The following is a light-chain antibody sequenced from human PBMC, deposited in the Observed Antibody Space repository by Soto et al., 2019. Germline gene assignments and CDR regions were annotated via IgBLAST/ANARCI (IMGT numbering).Light chain of an antibody. J-gene: IGKJ5*01. CDR2: DAS. CDR1: QDISIC. Sequence: DIQMTQSPSSLSASVGDRVTITCQASQDISICLNWYQQKPGKAPKLLIYDASNLETGVPSRFSGSGSGTDFTLTISSLQPEDIATYYCQQYDNLPRPFGQGTRLEIK. V-gene: IGKV1-33*01. CDR3: QQYDNLPRP.